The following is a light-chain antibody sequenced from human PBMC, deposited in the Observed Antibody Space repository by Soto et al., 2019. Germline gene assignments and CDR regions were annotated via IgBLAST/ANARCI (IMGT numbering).Light chain of an antibody. Sequence: DVVMTQSPLSLPVTPGEPASISCRSSQSLLHSNGYNYLDWYLQKPGQSPQLLIYLGSNRASGVPDMFSGSGSGTDFTLKISRVEAEDVGVYYCIQALQPPRTFGQGTKVEIK. CDR1: QSLLHSNGYNY. CDR2: LGS. J-gene: IGKJ1*01. V-gene: IGKV2-28*01. CDR3: IQALQPPRT.